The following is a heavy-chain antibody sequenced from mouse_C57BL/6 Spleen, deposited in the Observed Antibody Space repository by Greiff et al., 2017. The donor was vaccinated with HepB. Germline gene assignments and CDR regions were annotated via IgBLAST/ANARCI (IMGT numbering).Heavy chain of an antibody. D-gene: IGHD1-1*01. J-gene: IGHJ2*01. Sequence: EVQLQESGPGMVKPSQSLSLTCTVPGYSITSGYDWHWIRHFPGNKLEWMGYISYSGSTNYNPSLKSRISITHDTSKNHFFLKLNSVTTEDTATYYCAREGNGTPFDYWGQGTTLTVSS. CDR2: ISYSGST. CDR3: AREGNGTPFDY. V-gene: IGHV3-1*01. CDR1: GYSITSGYD.